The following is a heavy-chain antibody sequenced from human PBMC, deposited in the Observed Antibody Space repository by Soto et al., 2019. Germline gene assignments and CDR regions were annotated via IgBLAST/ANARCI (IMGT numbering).Heavy chain of an antibody. CDR3: ARVFHDSSGYEWFDP. Sequence: GGSLRLSCAASGLTFSSYAMNWVRQAPGKGLEWVSAISGSGGSTYYADSVKGRFTISRDNSKNTLYLQMNSLRAEDTAVYYCARVFHDSSGYEWFDPWGQGTLVTVSS. J-gene: IGHJ5*02. D-gene: IGHD3-22*01. CDR1: GLTFSSYA. V-gene: IGHV3-23*01. CDR2: ISGSGGST.